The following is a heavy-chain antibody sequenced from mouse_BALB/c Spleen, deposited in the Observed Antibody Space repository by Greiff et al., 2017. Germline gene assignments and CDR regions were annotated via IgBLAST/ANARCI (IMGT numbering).Heavy chain of an antibody. CDR2: ISSGGSYT. Sequence: EVKLVESGGGLVKPGGSLKLSCAASGFTFSSYAMSWVRQSPEKRLEWVAEISSGGSYTYYPDSVKGRFTISRDNAKNTLYLQMSSLKSEDTAMYYCTRVATTVVAKGPFAYWGQGTLVTVSA. CDR3: TRVATTVVAKGPFAY. J-gene: IGHJ3*01. D-gene: IGHD1-1*01. CDR1: GFTFSSYA. V-gene: IGHV5-6-4*02.